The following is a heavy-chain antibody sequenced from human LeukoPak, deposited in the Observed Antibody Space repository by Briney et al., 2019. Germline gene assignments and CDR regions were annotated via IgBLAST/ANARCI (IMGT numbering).Heavy chain of an antibody. CDR3: ARGRGSDY. V-gene: IGHV3-53*01. Sequence: GGSLRLSCAASGFTVSSHYMSWVRQAPGKGLEWVSVIYSAGNTYADYADSVKGRFTISRDSSKNAMYLQMNSLRAEDTAVYYCARGRGSDYWGQGTLVTVSS. CDR1: GFTVSSHY. CDR2: IYSAGNT. J-gene: IGHJ4*02.